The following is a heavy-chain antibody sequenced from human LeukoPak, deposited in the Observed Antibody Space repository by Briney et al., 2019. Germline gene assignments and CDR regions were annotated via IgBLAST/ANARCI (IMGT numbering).Heavy chain of an antibody. CDR2: FSGNGGTT. Sequence: PGGSLRLSCAASGFTFSSYAMSWVRQAPGKGLEWVSTFSGNGGTTYYADSVKGRFTISRDNSKGALYLQMNSLRAEDTAVYFCARDLGSTWYNYFDYWGQGTLVTVSS. V-gene: IGHV3-23*01. CDR3: ARDLGSTWYNYFDY. J-gene: IGHJ4*02. CDR1: GFTFSSYA. D-gene: IGHD6-13*01.